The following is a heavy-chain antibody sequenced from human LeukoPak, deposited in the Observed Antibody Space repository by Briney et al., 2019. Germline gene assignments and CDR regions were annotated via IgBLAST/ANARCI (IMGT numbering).Heavy chain of an antibody. Sequence: RSGGSLRLSCVASGFTFTKAWMSWVRQAPGKGLEWIGRIKSKTDGGTTDYAAPVKGRFTISRDDSKNTLYLQMNSLKTEDTAVYYCTTDLSTLTTVTTRETPSDYWGQGTLVTVSS. V-gene: IGHV3-15*01. D-gene: IGHD4-17*01. CDR1: GFTFTKAW. CDR2: IKSKTDGGTT. CDR3: TTDLSTLTTVTTRETPSDY. J-gene: IGHJ4*02.